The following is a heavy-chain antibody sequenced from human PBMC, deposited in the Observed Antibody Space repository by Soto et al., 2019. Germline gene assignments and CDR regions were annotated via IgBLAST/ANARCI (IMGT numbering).Heavy chain of an antibody. J-gene: IGHJ4*02. CDR2: IYYSGST. D-gene: IGHD3-10*01. CDR1: GGSISSSSYY. V-gene: IGHV4-39*01. Sequence: QLQLQESGPGLVKPSETLSLTCTVSGGSISSSSYYWGWIRQPPGKGLEWIGSIYYSGSTYYNPSLKSRVTISVDTSKNQFSLKLSSVTAADTAVYYCASLYGSGSYYSFDYWGQGTLVTVSS. CDR3: ASLYGSGSYYSFDY.